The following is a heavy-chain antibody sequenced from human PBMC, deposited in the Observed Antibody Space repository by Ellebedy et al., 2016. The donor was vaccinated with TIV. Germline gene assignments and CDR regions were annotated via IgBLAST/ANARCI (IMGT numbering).Heavy chain of an antibody. Sequence: ASVKVSCXASGYNFTTYNINWVRQAPGQGLEWMGWINPNTGGTNYAQTFQGRVTMTRDTSISSAYMELNRLTSDDTAVYYCARAPGIERPAALQIDPWGQGTLVTVSS. CDR1: GYNFTTYN. CDR3: ARAPGIERPAALQIDP. D-gene: IGHD2-2*02. J-gene: IGHJ5*02. V-gene: IGHV1-2*02. CDR2: INPNTGGT.